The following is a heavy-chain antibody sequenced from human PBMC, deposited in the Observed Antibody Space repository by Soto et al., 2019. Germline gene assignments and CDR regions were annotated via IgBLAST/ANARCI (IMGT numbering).Heavy chain of an antibody. CDR1: GFIVSSAW. J-gene: IGHJ5*02. CDR3: TSAPQMGLTEDTARS. Sequence: GGSLRLSCTVSGFIVSSAWMNWVRQAPGKGLEWVGHIKSKIDGGTTDYAAPVQGRFTISLEDSKNMLYLQMESLRTEDTAVYYCTSAPQMGLTEDTARSWGQGTLVTVSS. D-gene: IGHD2-21*02. CDR2: IKSKIDGGTT. V-gene: IGHV3-15*07.